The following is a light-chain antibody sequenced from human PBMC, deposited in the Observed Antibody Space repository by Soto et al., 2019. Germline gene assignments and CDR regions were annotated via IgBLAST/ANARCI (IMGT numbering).Light chain of an antibody. CDR3: QELNSYPRT. CDR2: RAS. CDR1: QDISTY. V-gene: IGKV1-9*01. J-gene: IGKJ1*01. Sequence: QLTQSPSFLSASVGDRVTITCRASQDISTYLAWYQQKPGKAPQNLIYRASTLQTGDPSRFSGSGSGTEFTLTIRSLQHEDLATYYCQELNSYPRTFGQGTKVEIK.